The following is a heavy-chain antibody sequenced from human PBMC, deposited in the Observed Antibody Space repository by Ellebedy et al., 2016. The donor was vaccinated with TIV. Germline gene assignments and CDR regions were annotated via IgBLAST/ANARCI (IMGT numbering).Heavy chain of an antibody. CDR3: AKDKYPGPESRPYYFDS. CDR1: GFTFSDYY. CDR2: ISRSRGTI. V-gene: IGHV3-11*01. J-gene: IGHJ4*02. Sequence: GESLKISCAASGFTFSDYYMSWIRQAPGKGLEWVSYISRSRGTIYYADSVKGRFTISRDSSKNTVYLQMNSLRVEDTAVYFCAKDKYPGPESRPYYFDSWGRGTPPIVSS. D-gene: IGHD1-14*01.